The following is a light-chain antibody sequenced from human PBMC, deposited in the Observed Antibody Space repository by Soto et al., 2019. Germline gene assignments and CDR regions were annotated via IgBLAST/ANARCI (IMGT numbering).Light chain of an antibody. Sequence: DVVMTQSPLSLPVTLGQPASISCRSSQSLIHSDGDTYLNWFQQRPGQSPRRLIYKVSDRDSGVPDRFSGSGSGPDFTLKISRVEAEDVGVYYCMQGTPCYWPFGQGTEVEIK. CDR1: QSLIHSDGDTY. J-gene: IGKJ1*01. CDR2: KVS. V-gene: IGKV2-30*02. CDR3: MQGTPCYWP.